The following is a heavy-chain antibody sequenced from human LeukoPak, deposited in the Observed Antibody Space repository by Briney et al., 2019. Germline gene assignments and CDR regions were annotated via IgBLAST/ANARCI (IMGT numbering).Heavy chain of an antibody. CDR3: ARGRPGYYDSSGYYYDAFDI. D-gene: IGHD3-22*01. CDR2: MNPNSGNT. J-gene: IGHJ3*02. Sequence: ASVTVSCKASGYTFTSYDINWVRQATGQGLEWMGWMNPNSGNTGYAQKFQGRVTMTRDMSTSTVYMELSSLRSEDTAVYYCARGRPGYYDSSGYYYDAFDIWGQGTMVTVSS. CDR1: GYTFTSYD. V-gene: IGHV1-8*01.